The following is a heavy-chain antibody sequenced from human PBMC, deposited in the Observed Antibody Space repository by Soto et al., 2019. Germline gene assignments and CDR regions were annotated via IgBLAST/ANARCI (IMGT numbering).Heavy chain of an antibody. D-gene: IGHD6-13*01. CDR3: PGRGYSSRSYYYPYSGMDV. CDR1: GYTFTSYD. J-gene: IGHJ6*02. CDR2: INPNSRNT. V-gene: IGHV1-8*01. Sequence: QVQLVQSGAEVQKPGASVKVSCKASGYTFTSYDINWVREATGQGLEWMGWINPNSRNTGYAQKFQGRVHMPSNTSISTAYMERSSLRPEAPATYYCPGRGYSSRSYYYPYSGMDVWGQGTTVTVSS.